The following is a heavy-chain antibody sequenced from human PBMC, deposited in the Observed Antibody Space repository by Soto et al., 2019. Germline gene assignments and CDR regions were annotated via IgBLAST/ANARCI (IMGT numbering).Heavy chain of an antibody. CDR1: GGTFSSYA. CDR2: IIPIFGTA. J-gene: IGHJ6*02. Sequence: QVQLVQSGAEVKKPGSSVKVSCKASGGTFSSYAISWVRQAPGQGLEWMGGIIPIFGTANYAQKFQGRVTITADESTSTAYMELSSLRSEDTAVYYCARESGYPSYLHCYYYYGMDGWCQVTTVTVSS. V-gene: IGHV1-69*01. CDR3: ARESGYPSYLHCYYYYGMDG. D-gene: IGHD5-12*01.